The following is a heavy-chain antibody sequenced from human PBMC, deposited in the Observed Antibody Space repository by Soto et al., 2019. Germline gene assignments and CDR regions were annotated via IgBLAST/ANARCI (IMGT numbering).Heavy chain of an antibody. J-gene: IGHJ4*02. CDR3: ARESREYYFDY. CDR1: GGSISYYY. V-gene: IGHV4-59*01. CDR2: IYYSGIT. Sequence: SETLSLTCTVSGGSISYYYWRWIRQPPGKGLEWIGYIYYSGITNYNPSLKSRVTISVDTSKTQFSLRLSSVTAADTAVYYCARESREYYFDYWGQGTLVTVSS.